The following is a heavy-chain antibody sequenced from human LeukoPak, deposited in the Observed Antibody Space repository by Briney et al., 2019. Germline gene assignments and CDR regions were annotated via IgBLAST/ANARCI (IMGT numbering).Heavy chain of an antibody. CDR2: IYNSGGI. V-gene: IGHV4-59*01. J-gene: IGHJ4*02. Sequence: SETLSLTCTVSGVSISSNYWSWIRQPPGKGLEWIGYIYNSGGINYNPSLKSRVAISVDTSKNQFSLKLNSVTAADTAVYYCARTSGCTYFDYWGQGTLVTVSS. CDR3: ARTSGCTYFDY. D-gene: IGHD6-19*01. CDR1: GVSISSNY.